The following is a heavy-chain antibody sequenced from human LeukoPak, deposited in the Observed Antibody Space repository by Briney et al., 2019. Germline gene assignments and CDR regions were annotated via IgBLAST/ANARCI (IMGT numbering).Heavy chain of an antibody. CDR3: ARGGYCTGTNCYRVDFDY. CDR1: GGSLSGYY. V-gene: IGHV4-34*01. J-gene: IGHJ4*02. CDR2: ITHSGRT. D-gene: IGHD2-8*02. Sequence: SEALSLTCAVYGGSLSGYYWSWIRQPPGKGLEWIGEITHSGRTNYNPSLRSRVTISVDTSKNQFSLKLSSVTAADTAVYYCARGGYCTGTNCYRVDFDYWGQGTLVTVSS.